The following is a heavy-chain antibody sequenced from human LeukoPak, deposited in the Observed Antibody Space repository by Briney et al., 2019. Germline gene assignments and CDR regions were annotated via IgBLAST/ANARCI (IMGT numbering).Heavy chain of an antibody. J-gene: IGHJ4*02. CDR2: ISDSGGST. CDR3: AKRGVVIRIILVGFHKEAYYFDS. D-gene: IGHD3-10*01. V-gene: IGHV3-23*01. CDR1: GITLSNYG. Sequence: GGSLRLSCAVSGITLSNYGMSWVRQAPGKGLERVAGISDSGGSTNYADSVKGRFTISRDNPKNTLYLQMNSLRAEDTAVYFCAKRGVVIRIILVGFHKEAYYFDSWGQGALVTVSS.